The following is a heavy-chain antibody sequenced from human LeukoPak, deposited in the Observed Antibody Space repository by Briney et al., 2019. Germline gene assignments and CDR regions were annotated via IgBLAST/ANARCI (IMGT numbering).Heavy chain of an antibody. CDR1: GFTFSSYW. J-gene: IGHJ4*02. Sequence: GGSLRLSCAASGFTFSSYWMHWVRQAPGKGLVWVSRINSDETSTSYADSVKGRFTISRDNAKNTLDLQMNSLRAEDTAVYYCARDEGYCSSTSCYTPVWGQGTLVTVSS. CDR2: INSDETST. D-gene: IGHD2-2*02. V-gene: IGHV3-74*01. CDR3: ARDEGYCSSTSCYTPV.